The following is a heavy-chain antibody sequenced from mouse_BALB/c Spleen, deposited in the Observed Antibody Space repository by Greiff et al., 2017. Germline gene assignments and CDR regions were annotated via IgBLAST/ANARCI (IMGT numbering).Heavy chain of an antibody. CDR1: GYTFSSYW. J-gene: IGHJ4*01. D-gene: IGHD2-2*01. V-gene: IGHV1-9*01. Sequence: VQLKESGAELMKPGASVKISCKATGYTFSSYWIEWVKQRPGHGLEWIGEILPGSGSTNYNEKFKGKATFTADTSSNTAYMQLSSLTSEDSAVYYCARRYYGYDDYAMDYWGQGTSVTVSS. CDR2: ILPGSGST. CDR3: ARRYYGYDDYAMDY.